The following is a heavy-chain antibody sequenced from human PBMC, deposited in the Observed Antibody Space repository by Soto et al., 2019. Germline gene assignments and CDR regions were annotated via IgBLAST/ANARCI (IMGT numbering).Heavy chain of an antibody. D-gene: IGHD1-26*01. CDR1: GGSVSSDY. V-gene: IGHV4-59*02. Sequence: TLSLTCSVSGGSVSSDYWNWIRQPPGKGLEWIGYVYYSGSTNYNPSLNSRVTISKDASRNQFFLKLRSVTAADTAVYYCARSPNYYAEYFQEWGQGTLVTVPS. CDR3: ARSPNYYAEYFQE. CDR2: VYYSGST. J-gene: IGHJ1*01.